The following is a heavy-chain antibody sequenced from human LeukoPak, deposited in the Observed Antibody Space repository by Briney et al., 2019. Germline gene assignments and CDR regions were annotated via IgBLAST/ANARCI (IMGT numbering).Heavy chain of an antibody. J-gene: IGHJ5*02. CDR2: INHSGST. V-gene: IGHV4-34*01. CDR1: GFTFSNAW. Sequence: PGGSLRLSCAASGFTFSNAWINWVRQPPGKGLEWIGEINHSGSTNYNPSLKSRVTISVDTSKNQFSLKLSSVTAADTAVYYCARESYDFWSGYYNWFDPWGQGTLVTVSS. CDR3: ARESYDFWSGYYNWFDP. D-gene: IGHD3-3*01.